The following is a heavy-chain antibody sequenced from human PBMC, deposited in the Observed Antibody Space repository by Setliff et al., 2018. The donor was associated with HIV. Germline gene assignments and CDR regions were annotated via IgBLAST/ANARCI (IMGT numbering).Heavy chain of an antibody. CDR2: ISAYNGNT. D-gene: IGHD3-22*01. Sequence: ASVKVSCKAFGYTFTSYGISWVRQAPGQGLEWMGWISAYNGNTNYAQKLQGRVTMTTDTSTSTAYMELRSLRSDDTAVYYCARVTLRITMIVVVTDAFDLWGQGTMVTVSS. CDR1: GYTFTSYG. CDR3: ARVTLRITMIVVVTDAFDL. V-gene: IGHV1-18*01. J-gene: IGHJ3*01.